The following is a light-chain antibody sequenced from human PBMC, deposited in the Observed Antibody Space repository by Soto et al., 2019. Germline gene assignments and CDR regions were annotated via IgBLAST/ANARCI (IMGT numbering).Light chain of an antibody. CDR3: CSYAGSHYV. CDR2: EVS. CDR1: SSDVGSYNL. Sequence: QSLLAQPASLSGSPGQSITISCTGNSSDVGSYNLVSWYQQHPGKAPKLMIYEVSKWPSGISNRFSGSKSGNTASLTISGLQAEDEGDYYCCSYAGSHYVFGTGTKVTVL. V-gene: IGLV2-23*02. J-gene: IGLJ1*01.